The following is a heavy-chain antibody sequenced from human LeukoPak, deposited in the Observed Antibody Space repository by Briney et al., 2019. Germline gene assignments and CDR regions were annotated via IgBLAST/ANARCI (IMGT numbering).Heavy chain of an antibody. D-gene: IGHD6-19*01. CDR2: LGRSGGSK. CDR3: AKHGYSSGWPQVPSDY. V-gene: IGHV3-23*01. Sequence: GGSLRLSCVASGFNFDIFAMSWVRQSPGGGLEGVASLGRSGGSKNYADSVKGRFTISRDNSKNTLFLQMNSLRADDTAVYYCAKHGYSSGWPQVPSDYWGRGTLVTVSS. J-gene: IGHJ4*02. CDR1: GFNFDIFA.